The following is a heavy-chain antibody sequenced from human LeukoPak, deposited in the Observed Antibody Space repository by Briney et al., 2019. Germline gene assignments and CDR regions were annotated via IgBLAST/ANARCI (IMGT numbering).Heavy chain of an antibody. V-gene: IGHV3-23*01. Sequence: GGSLRLSCAASGSAFKNYVMSWVRQAPGKGLEWVSSISGSGGTTYYTDSVKGRFTISRDNSKNTLYLQMNSLRAEDTAIYYCAKDSTASGSYYGMDIWGQGTTVTVSS. J-gene: IGHJ6*02. D-gene: IGHD3-3*01. CDR1: GSAFKNYV. CDR3: AKDSTASGSYYGMDI. CDR2: ISGSGGTT.